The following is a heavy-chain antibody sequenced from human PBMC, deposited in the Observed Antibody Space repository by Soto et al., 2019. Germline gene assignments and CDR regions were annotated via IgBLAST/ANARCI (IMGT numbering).Heavy chain of an antibody. CDR3: AREGYSSGWYGVESDY. CDR1: GYTFTSYY. Sequence: QVQLVQSGAEVKKPGASVKVSCKASGYTFTSYYMHWVRQAPGQGLEWMGVINPGGGSTSYAQKFQGRVTMNRETSKSTVYMELSSLRSEDTAVYYCAREGYSSGWYGVESDYWGQGTLVTVSS. CDR2: INPGGGST. V-gene: IGHV1-46*01. J-gene: IGHJ4*02. D-gene: IGHD6-13*01.